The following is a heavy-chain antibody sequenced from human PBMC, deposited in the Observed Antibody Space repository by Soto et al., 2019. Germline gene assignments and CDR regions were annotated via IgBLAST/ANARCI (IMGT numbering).Heavy chain of an antibody. J-gene: IGHJ6*02. D-gene: IGHD3-16*01. V-gene: IGHV3-33*01. CDR1: GFTFSSYG. CDR3: ARGPLGGHYYGMDV. CDR2: IWYDGSNK. Sequence: VQLVESGGGVVQPGRSLRLSCAASGFTFSSYGMHWVRQAPGKGLEWVAVIWYDGSNKYYADSVKGRFTISRDNSKNTLYLQMNSLRAEDTAVYYCARGPLGGHYYGMDVWGQGTTVTVSS.